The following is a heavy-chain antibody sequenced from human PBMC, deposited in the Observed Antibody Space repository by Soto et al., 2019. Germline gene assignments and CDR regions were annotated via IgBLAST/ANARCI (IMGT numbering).Heavy chain of an antibody. V-gene: IGHV4-34*01. J-gene: IGHJ4*02. D-gene: IGHD4-17*01. CDR3: ARAYGGNSGVFDY. Sequence: QVQLQQWGAGLLKPSETLSLTCAVYGGSFSGYYWSWIRQPPGKGLEWIGEINHSGSTNYNPSLKSRVTISVDTSKTQFSLKLSSVTDAATAVYYCARAYGGNSGVFDYWGQGTLVTVSS. CDR2: INHSGST. CDR1: GGSFSGYY.